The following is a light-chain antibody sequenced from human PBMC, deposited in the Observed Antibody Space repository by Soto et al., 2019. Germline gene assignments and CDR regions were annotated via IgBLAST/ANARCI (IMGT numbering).Light chain of an antibody. V-gene: IGLV4-69*01. CDR1: GGHSSNA. Sequence: QPVLTQSPSASASLGASVNLTCTVSGGHSSNAIAWHQQQPEKGPRYLMKLYSDGSHNKGDGIPDRSSGSSSGAERYLTISSLQSEDEADYYCQTWGTGMGLFGGGTKLTVL. CDR2: LYSDGSH. J-gene: IGLJ2*01. CDR3: QTWGTGMGL.